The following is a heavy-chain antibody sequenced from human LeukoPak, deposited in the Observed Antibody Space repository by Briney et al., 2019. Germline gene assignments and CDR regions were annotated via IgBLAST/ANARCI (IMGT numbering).Heavy chain of an antibody. CDR1: GFTFSSQW. J-gene: IGHJ6*03. CDR2: VNQGGTEK. V-gene: IGHV3-7*01. CDR3: AREHYFYYMDG. Sequence: GGSLRLSCVASGFTFSSQWMSWVRQAPGKGLEWVANVNQGGTEKYYVDSVKGRFTISRDNAENSLYLQMNSLRAEDTAVYYCAREHYFYYMDGWGKGTTVTISS.